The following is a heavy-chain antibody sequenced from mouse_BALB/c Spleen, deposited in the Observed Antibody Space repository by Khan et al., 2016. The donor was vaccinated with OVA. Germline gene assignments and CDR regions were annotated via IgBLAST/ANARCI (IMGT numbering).Heavy chain of an antibody. Sequence: EVELVESGGGLVKPGGPLKLSCTTSGFTFSTFAMSWVRQTPEKRLEWVAAISSGGDYTYFPASVKGRFTISRDTARSTLYLQMSSLRSEDTAMYYCTRHNYGPFAYWGQGTLVTVSA. D-gene: IGHD1-1*01. J-gene: IGHJ3*01. CDR1: GFTFSTFA. V-gene: IGHV5-9-3*01. CDR2: ISSGGDYT. CDR3: TRHNYGPFAY.